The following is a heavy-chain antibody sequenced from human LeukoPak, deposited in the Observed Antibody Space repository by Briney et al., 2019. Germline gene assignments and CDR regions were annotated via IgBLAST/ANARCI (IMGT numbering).Heavy chain of an antibody. J-gene: IGHJ3*02. CDR1: GGSISSYY. CDR2: IYYSGST. V-gene: IGHV4-59*12. CDR3: ARDEGSGSYYAFDI. D-gene: IGHD3-10*01. Sequence: SETLSLTCTVSGGSISSYYWSWIRQPPGKGLEWIGYIYYSGSTNYNPSLKSRVTMSVDTSKNQFSLKLSSVTAADTAVYYCARDEGSGSYYAFDIWGQGTMVTVSS.